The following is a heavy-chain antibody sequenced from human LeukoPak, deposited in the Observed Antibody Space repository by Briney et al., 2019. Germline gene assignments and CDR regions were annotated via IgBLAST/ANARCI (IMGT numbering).Heavy chain of an antibody. J-gene: IGHJ2*01. CDR1: GYTFTGYY. Sequence: ASVKVSCKASGYTFTGYYIHWVRQAPGQGLEWIGWINSHSGGTNYAQKFQGGVTMTRDTSITTAYMELSSLRSDDTAVYYRAAQRDTTVTTARHWYFDLWGRGTLVTVSS. D-gene: IGHD4-17*01. V-gene: IGHV1-2*02. CDR3: AAQRDTTVTTARHWYFDL. CDR2: INSHSGGT.